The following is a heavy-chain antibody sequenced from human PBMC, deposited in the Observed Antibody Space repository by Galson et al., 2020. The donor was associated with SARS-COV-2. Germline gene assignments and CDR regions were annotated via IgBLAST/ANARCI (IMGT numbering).Heavy chain of an antibody. V-gene: IGHV3-30*18. CDR3: AKFPSSSWENNAVDI. CDR2: ISYDGSNK. D-gene: IGHD6-13*01. J-gene: IGHJ3*02. CDR1: GFTFSSYG. Sequence: GGSLRLSCAASGFTFSSYGMHWVRQAPGKGLEWVAVISYDGSNKYYADSVKGRFTISRDNSKNTVYLQMNSLRAEDTAVYYCAKFPSSSWENNAVDIWGQGTMVTVSS.